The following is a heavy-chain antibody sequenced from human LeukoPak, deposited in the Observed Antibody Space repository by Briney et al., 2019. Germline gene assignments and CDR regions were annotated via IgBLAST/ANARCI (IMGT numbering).Heavy chain of an antibody. V-gene: IGHV3-48*01. J-gene: IGHJ6*03. CDR2: ISSSSSTI. Sequence: GGSLRLSCAASGFTFSSYSMNWARQAPGKGLEWVSYISSSSSTIYYADSVKGRFTISRDNAKNSLYLQMNSLRAEDTAVYYCATYSGSYYYYMDVWGKGTTVTVSS. D-gene: IGHD1-26*01. CDR3: ATYSGSYYYYMDV. CDR1: GFTFSSYS.